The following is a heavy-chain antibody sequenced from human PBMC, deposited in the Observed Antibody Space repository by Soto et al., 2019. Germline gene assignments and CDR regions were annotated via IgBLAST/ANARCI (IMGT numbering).Heavy chain of an antibody. V-gene: IGHV3-30-3*01. CDR3: ARAGIVGATPIFDY. D-gene: IGHD1-26*01. CDR2: ISYDGSNK. CDR1: GFTFSSYA. J-gene: IGHJ4*02. Sequence: QVQLVESGGGMVQPGRSLRLSCAASGFTFSSYAMHWVRQAPGKGLEWVAVISYDGSNKYYADSVKGRFTISRDNSKNTLYLQMNSLRAEDTAVYYCARAGIVGATPIFDYWGQGTLVTVSS.